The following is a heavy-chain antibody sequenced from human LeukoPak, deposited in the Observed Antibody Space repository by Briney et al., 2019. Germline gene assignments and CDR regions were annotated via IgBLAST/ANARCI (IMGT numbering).Heavy chain of an antibody. J-gene: IGHJ4*02. CDR2: ISWNSGSI. V-gene: IGHV3-9*01. CDR3: AKDHSGWFDYYVDY. CDR1: GFTFGDYA. Sequence: GRSLRLSCAASGFTFGDYAMRWVRQAPGKGLEWVSGISWNSGSIGYADSVKGRFTISRDNAKNSLYLQMNSLRAEDTALYYCAKDHSGWFDYYVDYWGQGTLVAVSS. D-gene: IGHD6-19*01.